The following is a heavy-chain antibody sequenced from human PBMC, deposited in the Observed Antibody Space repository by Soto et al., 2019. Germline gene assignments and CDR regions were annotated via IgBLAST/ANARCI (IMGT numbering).Heavy chain of an antibody. V-gene: IGHV3-21*02. CDR2: ISSSSTFK. J-gene: IGHJ4*02. CDR3: ARDPPLSMIVVVGVDDF. CDR1: GFTFSNYN. Sequence: EVQLVESGGGLVKPGGSRRLSCAASGFTFSNYNMNWVRQAPGKGLEWVSSISSSSTFKNYADSVKGRFTISRDNDKNSVYLHMSSLGAEDTAVYYCARDPPLSMIVVVGVDDFWGQGTLVTVSS. D-gene: IGHD3-22*01.